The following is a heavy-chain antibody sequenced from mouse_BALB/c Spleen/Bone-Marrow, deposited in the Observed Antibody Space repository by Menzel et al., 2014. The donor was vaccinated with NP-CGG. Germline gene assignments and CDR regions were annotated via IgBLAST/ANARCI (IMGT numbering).Heavy chain of an antibody. D-gene: IGHD2-1*01. Sequence: VQLQQSGPELVKPGASMKISCRVPGYSFXGYTMNWVKQSHEKNLEWIGLIYPYNGGTTYNQKFKGKATLTVDKSSSTAYMELLSLTSEYSAVYYCAYLLMDNWGQGTPVTVSS. CDR2: IYPYNGGT. J-gene: IGHJ4*01. CDR3: AYLLMDN. V-gene: IGHV1-18*01. CDR1: GYSFXGYT.